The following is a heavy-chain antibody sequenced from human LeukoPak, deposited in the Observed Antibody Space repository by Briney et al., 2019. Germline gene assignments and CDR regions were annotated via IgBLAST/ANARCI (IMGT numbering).Heavy chain of an antibody. V-gene: IGHV5-51*01. CDR1: GYSFTSYW. CDR2: IYPGDSAT. CDR3: ARQGEDFWSGYYGLGDHYYYYYMDV. Sequence: GESLKISCKGSGYSFTSYWIGWVRQIPGKGLEWMGIIYPGDSATRYSPSFQGQVTISADKSISTAYLQWSSLKASDTAMYYCARQGEDFWSGYYGLGDHYYYYYMDVWGKGTTVTVSS. D-gene: IGHD3-3*01. J-gene: IGHJ6*03.